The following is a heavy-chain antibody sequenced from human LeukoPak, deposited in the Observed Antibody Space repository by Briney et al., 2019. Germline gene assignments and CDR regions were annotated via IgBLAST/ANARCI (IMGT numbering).Heavy chain of an antibody. CDR3: AKDRSSTWSFDY. D-gene: IGHD6-13*01. CDR2: ILYDGSNE. Sequence: GSLGLSCAASGFIFINYGMHWVRQAPGKGLEWVAVILYDGSNEYYADSVKGRFTISRDNSKNTLYLQMNSLRAEDTAVYYCAKDRSSTWSFDYWGQGTLVTVSS. CDR1: GFIFINYG. V-gene: IGHV3-30*18. J-gene: IGHJ4*02.